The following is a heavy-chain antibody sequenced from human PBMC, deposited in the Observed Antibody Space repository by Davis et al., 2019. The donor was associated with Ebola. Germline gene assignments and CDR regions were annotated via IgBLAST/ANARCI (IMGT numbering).Heavy chain of an antibody. V-gene: IGHV1-18*01. J-gene: IGHJ5*02. CDR3: ARGDTGFDP. Sequence: ASVKVSCKASGYTFTSYGISWVRQAPGQGLEWMGWISAYNGNTNYAQKFQGRVTITRNTSISTAYMELSSLRSEDTAVYYCARGDTGFDPWGQGTLVTVSS. CDR2: ISAYNGNT. CDR1: GYTFTSYG.